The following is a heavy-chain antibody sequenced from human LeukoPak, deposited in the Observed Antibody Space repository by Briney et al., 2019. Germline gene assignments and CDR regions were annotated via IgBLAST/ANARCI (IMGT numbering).Heavy chain of an antibody. CDR3: ARDQQYCSSTSCYGTGDY. Sequence: ASVKVSCKASGYTFTSYGISWVRQAPGQGLEWMGWISAYNGNTNYAQKLQGRVTMTTDTSTSTAYMELRSLRSDDTAMYYCARDQQYCSSTSCYGTGDYWGQGTLVTVSS. D-gene: IGHD2-2*01. CDR1: GYTFTSYG. J-gene: IGHJ4*02. CDR2: ISAYNGNT. V-gene: IGHV1-18*01.